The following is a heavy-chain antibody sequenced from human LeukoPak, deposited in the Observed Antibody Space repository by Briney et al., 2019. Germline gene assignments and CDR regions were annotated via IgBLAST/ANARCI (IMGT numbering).Heavy chain of an antibody. Sequence: ASVKVSCKASGYTFTSYGISWVRQAPGQGLEWMGWISAYNGNTNYAQKLQGRVTMTTDTSTSTAYMELRSLRSDDTAVYYCARDRHSSSWWGDPGYAFDIWGQGTMVTVSS. CDR3: ARDRHSSSWWGDPGYAFDI. CDR2: ISAYNGNT. V-gene: IGHV1-18*01. CDR1: GYTFTSYG. J-gene: IGHJ3*02. D-gene: IGHD6-13*01.